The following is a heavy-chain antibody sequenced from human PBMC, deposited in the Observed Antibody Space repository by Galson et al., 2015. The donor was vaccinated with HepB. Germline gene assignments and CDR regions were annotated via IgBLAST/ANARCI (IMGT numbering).Heavy chain of an antibody. Sequence: SLRLSCAASGFTFSSYAMSWVRQAPGKGLEWVSAISGSGGSTYYADSVKGRFTISRDNSKNTLYLQMNSLRAEDTAVYYCAKVLKQLVRLVSYYMDVWGKGTTVTVSS. J-gene: IGHJ6*03. CDR3: AKVLKQLVRLVSYYMDV. CDR1: GFTFSSYA. CDR2: ISGSGGST. D-gene: IGHD6-6*01. V-gene: IGHV3-23*01.